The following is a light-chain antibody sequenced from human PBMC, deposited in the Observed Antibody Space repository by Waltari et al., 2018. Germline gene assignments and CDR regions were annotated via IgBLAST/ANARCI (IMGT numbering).Light chain of an antibody. V-gene: IGLV2-14*01. CDR1: SSDIGGYNR. CDR2: EVS. CDR3: SSYVSGNTYI. J-gene: IGLJ1*01. Sequence: QAALTQSPSVSGSPGQSVTISCTGTSSDIGGYNRFSWYQQYLAKAPKLMIYEVSKRPSGVSDRFSGSKSGNTASLTISGLQAEDEANYYCSSYVSGNTYIFGAGTRLTVL.